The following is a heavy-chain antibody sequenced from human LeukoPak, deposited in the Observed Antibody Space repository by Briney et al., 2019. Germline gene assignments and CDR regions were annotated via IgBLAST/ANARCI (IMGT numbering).Heavy chain of an antibody. CDR3: ARAHLSSSSTDYMDV. V-gene: IGHV3-30*04. J-gene: IGHJ6*03. CDR2: ISYDGSNK. Sequence: GGSLRLSCAASGFTFSNYGMHWVRQAPGKGLEWAAIISYDGSNKYYADSVKGRFTISRDNSKNTLFPQMNSLRGEDTAVYYCARAHLSSSSTDYMDVWGKGTTVTVSS. CDR1: GFTFSNYG. D-gene: IGHD6-6*01.